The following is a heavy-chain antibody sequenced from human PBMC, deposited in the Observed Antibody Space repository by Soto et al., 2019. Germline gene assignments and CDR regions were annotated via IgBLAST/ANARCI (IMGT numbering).Heavy chain of an antibody. CDR1: GFTFSSYG. CDR2: IWYDGSNK. D-gene: IGHD1-1*01. V-gene: IGHV3-33*01. Sequence: PGGSLRLSCAASGFTFSSYGMHWVRQAPGKGLEWVAVIWYDGSNKYYADSVKGRFTISRDNSKNTLYLQMNSLRAEDTAVYYCVRVLKTGTTNFDSWGLGTLVTVSS. CDR3: VRVLKTGTTNFDS. J-gene: IGHJ4*02.